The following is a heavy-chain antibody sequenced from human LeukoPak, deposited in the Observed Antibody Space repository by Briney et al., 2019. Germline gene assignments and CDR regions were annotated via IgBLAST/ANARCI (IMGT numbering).Heavy chain of an antibody. D-gene: IGHD3-10*01. CDR3: ATYYYGSGNDY. J-gene: IGHJ4*02. CDR2: INHSGST. V-gene: IGHV4-34*01. Sequence: PSETLSLTCAVYGGSFSGYYWSWIRQPPGKGLEWIGEINHSGSTNYNPSLKSRVTISVDTSKNQFSLKLSSVAAADTAVYYCATYYYGSGNDYWGQGTLVTVSS. CDR1: GGSFSGYY.